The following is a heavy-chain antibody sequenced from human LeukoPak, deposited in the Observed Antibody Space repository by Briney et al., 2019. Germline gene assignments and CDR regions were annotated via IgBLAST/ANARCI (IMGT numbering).Heavy chain of an antibody. D-gene: IGHD1-7*01. CDR1: GYTFTGYY. Sequence: ASVKVSCKASGYTFTGYYMHWVRQAPGQGLEWMGLINPNSGGTNYAQKFQGRVTMTRDTSISTAYMELSRLRSDDTAVYYCANPRWNYGANYFDYWGQGTLVTVSS. J-gene: IGHJ4*02. CDR3: ANPRWNYGANYFDY. CDR2: INPNSGGT. V-gene: IGHV1-2*02.